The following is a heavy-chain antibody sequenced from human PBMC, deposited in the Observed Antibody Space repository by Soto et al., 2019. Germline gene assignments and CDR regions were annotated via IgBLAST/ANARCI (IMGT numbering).Heavy chain of an antibody. CDR3: AKDFDVLRFLEWLSDSPDYYYGMDV. J-gene: IGHJ6*02. CDR2: ISGSGGST. D-gene: IGHD3-3*01. V-gene: IGHV3-23*01. CDR1: GCTFSSYA. Sequence: PGGSLRLSCAASGCTFSSYAMNWIRPAPGKGLEWVSAISGSGGSTYYADSVKGRFTISRDNSKNTLYLQMNSLRAEDTAVYSCAKDFDVLRFLEWLSDSPDYYYGMDVWGQGTTVTVSS.